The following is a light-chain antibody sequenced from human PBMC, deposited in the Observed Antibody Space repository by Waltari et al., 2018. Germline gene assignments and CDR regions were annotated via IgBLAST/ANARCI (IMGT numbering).Light chain of an antibody. J-gene: IGKJ2*01. CDR1: QSLVFSNGNNY. V-gene: IGKV2-28*01. CDR3: MQALQAPYT. CDR2: ETS. Sequence: EIVVTQSPLSLPVTPGEPASISCRSSQSLVFSNGNNYLEWDLQKPGQSPQLLIYETSNRASGVPDRFRGSGSGTDFTLKISGVETEDVGIYYCMQALQAPYTFGQGTKLEIK.